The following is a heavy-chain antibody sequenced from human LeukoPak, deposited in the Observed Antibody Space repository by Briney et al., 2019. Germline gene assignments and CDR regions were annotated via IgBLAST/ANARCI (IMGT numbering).Heavy chain of an antibody. Sequence: PGGSLRLSCAASGFTFSSYSMNWVRQAPGKGLEWVSSISRSSNYIYYADSVKGRFTITRDNANNSLYLQINSLRAEDTSVYYCARGENNYGYYYFDYWGQGTLVTVSS. CDR1: GFTFSSYS. CDR2: ISRSSNYI. J-gene: IGHJ4*02. CDR3: ARGENNYGYYYFDY. D-gene: IGHD5-24*01. V-gene: IGHV3-21*01.